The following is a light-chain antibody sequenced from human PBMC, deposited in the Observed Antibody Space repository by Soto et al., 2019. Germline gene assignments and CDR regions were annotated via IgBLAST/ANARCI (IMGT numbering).Light chain of an antibody. J-gene: IGKJ5*01. CDR3: QQYDDWPLT. V-gene: IGKV3-15*01. CDR2: DAS. CDR1: QSVRSER. Sequence: EIVLTQTPDTLSLSPGERATLSCRASQSVRSERLAWYQHKRGQAPRLVVFDASSRATGIPARFSGSGSGAEFTLTISSLQSEDFAVYYCQQYDDWPLTFGQGTRLEI.